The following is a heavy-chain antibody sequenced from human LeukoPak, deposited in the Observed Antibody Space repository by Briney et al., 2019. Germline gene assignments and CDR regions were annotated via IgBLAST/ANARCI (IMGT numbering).Heavy chain of an antibody. CDR2: ISSSSVHI. D-gene: IGHD3-9*01. CDR3: ARASYDILTGYFDY. V-gene: IGHV3-21*01. J-gene: IGHJ4*02. Sequence: GGSLRLSCAASRFTFSIYSMNWVRQAPGKGLEWVSSISSSSVHIYYADSLKGRFTISRDNAKNSLYLQMNSLRAEDTAVYYCARASYDILTGYFDYWGQGTLVTVSS. CDR1: RFTFSIYS.